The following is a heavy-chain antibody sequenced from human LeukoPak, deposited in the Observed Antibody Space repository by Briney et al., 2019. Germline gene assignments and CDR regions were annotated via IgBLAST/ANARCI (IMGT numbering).Heavy chain of an antibody. CDR2: IRYDGSNK. V-gene: IGHV3-30*02. Sequence: PGGSLRLSCAASGFTFSSYGMHWVRQAPGKGLEWVAFIRYDGSNKYYADSVKGRFTISRDNSKNTLYLQMNSLRAEDTAVYYCARGPGIVGPFDYWGQGTLVTVSS. D-gene: IGHD3-22*01. CDR3: ARGPGIVGPFDY. CDR1: GFTFSSYG. J-gene: IGHJ4*02.